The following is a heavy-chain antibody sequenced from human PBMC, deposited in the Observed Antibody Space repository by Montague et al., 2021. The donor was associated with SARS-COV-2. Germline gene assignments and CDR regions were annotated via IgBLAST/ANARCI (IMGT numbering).Heavy chain of an antibody. J-gene: IGHJ3*02. CDR2: IYWDDDK. V-gene: IGHV2-5*02. CDR3: ARRITIYAFDI. Sequence: PALVKPTQTLTLTRTFSGFSLSTSGVGVGWIRQPPGKALEWLALIYWDDDKRYSPSLKSRLTITKDTSKNQVVLTMTNMDPVDTATYYCARRITIYAFDIWGQGTMATVSS. D-gene: IGHD3-3*01. CDR1: GFSLSTSGVG.